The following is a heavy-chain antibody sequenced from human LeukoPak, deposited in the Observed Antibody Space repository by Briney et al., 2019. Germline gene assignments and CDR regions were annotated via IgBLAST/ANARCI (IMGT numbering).Heavy chain of an antibody. J-gene: IGHJ4*02. D-gene: IGHD4-17*01. Sequence: GGSLRLSCAASGFTVSSKYMSWVRQAPGKGLEWVSSISSGSSYISYADSVKGRFTISRDNARNSLFLQMSSLRAEDTAVYYCARDLNGDYCFDYWGQGTLVTVSS. V-gene: IGHV3-21*01. CDR1: GFTVSSKY. CDR2: ISSGSSYI. CDR3: ARDLNGDYCFDY.